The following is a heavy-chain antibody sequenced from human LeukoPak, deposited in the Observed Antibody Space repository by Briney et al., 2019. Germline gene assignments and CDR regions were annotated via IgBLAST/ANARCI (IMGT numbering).Heavy chain of an antibody. CDR3: ARGKVRPDYYGSGSQGEYFQH. D-gene: IGHD3-10*01. Sequence: GGSLRLSCVVSGFTFSDYYMSWIRQAPGKGLEWVSYISSSGSTIYYADSAKGRFTISRDNAKNSLYLQMNSLRVEDTAVYYCARGKVRPDYYGSGSQGEYFQHWGQGTLVTVSS. V-gene: IGHV3-11*01. CDR2: ISSSGSTI. J-gene: IGHJ1*01. CDR1: GFTFSDYY.